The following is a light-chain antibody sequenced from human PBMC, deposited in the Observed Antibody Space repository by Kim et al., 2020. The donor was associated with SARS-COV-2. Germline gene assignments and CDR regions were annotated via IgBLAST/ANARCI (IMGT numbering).Light chain of an antibody. V-gene: IGKV1-5*03. CDR1: EQIQSY. CDR2: EAS. J-gene: IGKJ2*01. Sequence: DIQMTQSPSTLSAFVGDRVIITCPASEQIQSYLAWYQQKPGKAPKLLIYEASKLESGVPSRFSASGSGTEFTLTISSLQPDDFATYYCQQYDTYSAAFGQGTKLEI. CDR3: QQYDTYSAA.